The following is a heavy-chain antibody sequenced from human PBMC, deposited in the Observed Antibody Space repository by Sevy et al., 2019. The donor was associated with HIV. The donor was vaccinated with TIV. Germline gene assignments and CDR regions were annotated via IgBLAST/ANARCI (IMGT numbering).Heavy chain of an antibody. CDR2: ISGSGGST. CDR3: AKRVILFYYYYGMDV. J-gene: IGHJ6*02. V-gene: IGHV3-23*01. CDR1: GFTFSSYA. D-gene: IGHD3-16*02. Sequence: RGESLKISCAASGFTFSSYAMSWVRQAPGKGLEWVSAISGSGGSTYYADSVKGRVTISRDNSKNTLYLQMNRLRAEDTAVYYCAKRVILFYYYYGMDVWGQGTTVTVSS.